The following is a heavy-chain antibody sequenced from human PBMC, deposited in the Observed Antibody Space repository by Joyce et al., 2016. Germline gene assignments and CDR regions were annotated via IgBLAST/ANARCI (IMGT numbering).Heavy chain of an antibody. J-gene: IGHJ5*02. CDR1: GYSFTSHW. D-gene: IGHD3-10*02. V-gene: IGHV5-10-1*03. Sequence: EVQLVQSGAEVKKPGESLRISCKGSGYSFTSHWLSWVRQMPGKGLEWMGRIDPRDSYTDYSPSFEGHVTISVDKTISAAYLQWSSLRASDTAIYYCARHVTDWFDPWGQGTLVTVSS. CDR2: IDPRDSYT. CDR3: ARHVTDWFDP.